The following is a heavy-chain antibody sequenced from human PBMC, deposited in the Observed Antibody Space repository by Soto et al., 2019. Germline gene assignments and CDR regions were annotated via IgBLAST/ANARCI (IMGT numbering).Heavy chain of an antibody. CDR1: GFTFSSYW. Sequence: DVQLVESGGGLVQPGGSLRLSCAGSGFTFSSYWMSWVRQAPGKGLEWVANIKQDGSEQNYVDSVKGRFTISRDNAKTSXYLQMNSLRAEDTAVYYCARGRSNALDLWGQGTMVTVSS. CDR2: IKQDGSEQ. J-gene: IGHJ3*01. V-gene: IGHV3-7*01. CDR3: ARGRSNALDL.